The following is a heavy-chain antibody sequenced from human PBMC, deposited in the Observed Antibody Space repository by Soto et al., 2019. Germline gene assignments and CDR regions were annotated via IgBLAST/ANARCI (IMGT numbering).Heavy chain of an antibody. CDR2: IIPIFGTS. Sequence: ASVKVSCKASGDTFTRYAITWVRQAPGQGLEWMGGIIPIFGTSNYAQSFQGRVTITADKSTNTAYMELSSLRSEDTAVYYCARGARDRGVILGGFDYWGQGTLVTVSS. CDR1: GDTFTRYA. D-gene: IGHD3-10*01. V-gene: IGHV1-69*06. J-gene: IGHJ4*02. CDR3: ARGARDRGVILGGFDY.